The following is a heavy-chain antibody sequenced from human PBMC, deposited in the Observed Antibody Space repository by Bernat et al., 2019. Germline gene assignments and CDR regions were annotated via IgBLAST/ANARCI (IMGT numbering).Heavy chain of an antibody. D-gene: IGHD2-15*01. V-gene: IGHV2-5*02. Sequence: QITLKESGPTLVKATQTLTLTCTFSGFSLTTSGEGVGWIRQPPGKALEWLALIYWDDDKRHSPSLKSRLTITKDTSKNQVVLTMTNMDPVDTATYYCAHRTLGDCSDGSCQTYFDYWGQGTLVTVSS. CDR1: GFSLTTSGEG. CDR2: IYWDDDK. CDR3: AHRTLGDCSDGSCQTYFDY. J-gene: IGHJ4*02.